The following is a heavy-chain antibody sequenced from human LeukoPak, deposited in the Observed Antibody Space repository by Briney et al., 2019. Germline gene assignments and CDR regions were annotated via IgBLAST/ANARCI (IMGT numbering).Heavy chain of an antibody. Sequence: PGGSLRLSFAASAFTFSLYAMTWVRQAPGKGLEWVSSISAGGSSTYYADSVKGRFTISRDNPKNTLYLQMSSLRPEDTAVYYCAKRVGSSGWPYDYWGQGTLVTVSS. J-gene: IGHJ4*02. CDR3: AKRVGSSGWPYDY. CDR1: AFTFSLYA. V-gene: IGHV3-23*01. D-gene: IGHD6-19*01. CDR2: ISAGGSST.